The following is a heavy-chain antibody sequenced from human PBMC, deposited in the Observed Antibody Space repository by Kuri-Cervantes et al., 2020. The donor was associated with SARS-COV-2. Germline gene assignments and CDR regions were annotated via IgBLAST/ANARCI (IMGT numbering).Heavy chain of an antibody. D-gene: IGHD6-19*01. J-gene: IGHJ3*02. V-gene: IGHV6-1*01. CDR1: RDSVSNNKSA. Sequence: LRLSCALSRDSVSNNKSAWNWIRQSTSRGLEWLGRTYYRTYYRSQWYNDYAGSVISRIIINTDTSTNQFSLQLKSVTPEDTAVYFCARGRGLETRIDAFDIWGQGTLVTVSS. CDR3: ARGRGLETRIDAFDI. CDR2: TYYRTYYRSQWYN.